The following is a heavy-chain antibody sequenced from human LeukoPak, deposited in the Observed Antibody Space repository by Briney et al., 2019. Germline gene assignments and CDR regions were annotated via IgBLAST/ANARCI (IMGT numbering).Heavy chain of an antibody. V-gene: IGHV4-59*01. J-gene: IGHJ4*02. D-gene: IGHD5-12*01. CDR1: GGSISSYY. CDR3: ARGVATKY. Sequence: SETLSLTCTVSGGSISSYYWSWIRQPPGKGPEWIGYIYYSGSTNYNPSLKSRVTISVDTSKNQFSLKLSSVTAADTAVYYCARGVATKYWGQGTLVIVSS. CDR2: IYYSGST.